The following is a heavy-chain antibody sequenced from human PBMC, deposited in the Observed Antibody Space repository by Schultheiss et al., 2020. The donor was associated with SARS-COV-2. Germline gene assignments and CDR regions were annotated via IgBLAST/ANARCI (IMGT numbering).Heavy chain of an antibody. CDR1: GFTFSSYW. CDR2: IKQDGSEK. CDR3: ARDRYDFSLDYYYGMDV. J-gene: IGHJ6*02. D-gene: IGHD3-3*01. V-gene: IGHV3-7*01. Sequence: GGSLRLSCAASGFTFSSYWMSWVRQAPGKGLEWVANIKQDGSEKYYVDSVKGRFTISRDNAKNSLYLQMNSLRAEDTAVYYCARDRYDFSLDYYYGMDVWGQGTTVTVSS.